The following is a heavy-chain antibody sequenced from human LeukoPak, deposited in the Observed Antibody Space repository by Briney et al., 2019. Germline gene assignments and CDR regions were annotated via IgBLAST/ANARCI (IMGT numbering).Heavy chain of an antibody. CDR3: ATGLYYYDSSGPPVDY. J-gene: IGHJ4*02. Sequence: ASVKVSCKASGYTFTSYYMHWVRQAPGQGLEWMGIINPSGGSTSYAQKFQGRVTMTEDTSTDTAYMELSSLRSEDTAVYYCATGLYYYDSSGPPVDYWGQGTLVTVSS. CDR1: GYTFTSYY. D-gene: IGHD3-22*01. CDR2: INPSGGST. V-gene: IGHV1-46*01.